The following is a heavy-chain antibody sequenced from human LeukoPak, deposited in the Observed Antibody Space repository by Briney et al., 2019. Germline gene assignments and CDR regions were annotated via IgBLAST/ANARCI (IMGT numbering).Heavy chain of an antibody. CDR2: IYYSGST. V-gene: IGHV4-31*03. J-gene: IGHJ6*03. CDR3: ARVDRAPRYYDFWSGYYKEPDYYYYYMDV. D-gene: IGHD3-3*01. Sequence: SQTLSLTCTVSGGSISSGGYYWSWIRQHPGKGLEWIGYIYYSGSTYYNPSLKSRVTISVDTSKNQFSLKLSSVTAADTAAYYCARVDRAPRYYDFWSGYYKEPDYYYYYMDVWGKGTTVTVSS. CDR1: GGSISSGGYY.